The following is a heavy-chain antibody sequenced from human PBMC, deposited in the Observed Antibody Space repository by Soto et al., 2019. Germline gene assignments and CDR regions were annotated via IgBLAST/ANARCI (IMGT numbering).Heavy chain of an antibody. Sequence: GGSLRLSCAASGFTFSSYAMHWVRQAPGKGLEWVAVISYDGSNKYYADSVKGRLTISRDNSKNTLYLQMNSLRAEDTAVYYCARDQMRGYDILTGYLDYWGQGTLVTVSS. CDR2: ISYDGSNK. D-gene: IGHD3-9*01. CDR3: ARDQMRGYDILTGYLDY. V-gene: IGHV3-30-3*01. J-gene: IGHJ4*02. CDR1: GFTFSSYA.